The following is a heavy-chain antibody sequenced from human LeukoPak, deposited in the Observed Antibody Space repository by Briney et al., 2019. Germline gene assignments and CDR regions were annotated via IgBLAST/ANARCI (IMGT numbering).Heavy chain of an antibody. CDR3: ARRRRIPRGHLDH. V-gene: IGHV4-61*01. CDR2: IYYSGST. D-gene: IGHD5-18*01. CDR1: GGSVSSGSYY. Sequence: SETLSLTCTVSGGSVSSGSYYWSWIRQPPGKGLEWIGYIYYSGSTNYNPSLKSRVTISVDTSKNQFSLKLSPVTAADTAVYYCARRRRIPRGHLDHWGQGTLVTVSS. J-gene: IGHJ4*02.